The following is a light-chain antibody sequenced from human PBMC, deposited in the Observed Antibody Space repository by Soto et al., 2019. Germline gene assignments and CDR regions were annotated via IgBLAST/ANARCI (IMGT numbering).Light chain of an antibody. Sequence: IVLTQFPSTLSLSPGERATLSCEASQSVSSSYLAWYQQKPGLAPRLLIYDASTRATGIPDRFSGSGSGTDFTLTISRVEPEDFAVYYCQQYGSPITFGQGTRLEIK. CDR2: DAS. CDR3: QQYGSPIT. CDR1: QSVSSSY. V-gene: IGKV3D-20*01. J-gene: IGKJ5*01.